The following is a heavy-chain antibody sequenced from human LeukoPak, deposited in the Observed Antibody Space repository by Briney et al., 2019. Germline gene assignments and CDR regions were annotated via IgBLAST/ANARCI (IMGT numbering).Heavy chain of an antibody. D-gene: IGHD2-2*02. Sequence: PSETLPLTCAVYGGSFSGYYWSWIRQPPGKGLEWIGEINHSGSTNYNPSLKSRVTISVDTSKNQFSLKLSSVTAADTAVYYCARGLGYCSSTSCYTKGMFDYWGQGTLVTVSS. V-gene: IGHV4-34*01. CDR3: ARGLGYCSSTSCYTKGMFDY. CDR2: INHSGST. J-gene: IGHJ4*02. CDR1: GGSFSGYY.